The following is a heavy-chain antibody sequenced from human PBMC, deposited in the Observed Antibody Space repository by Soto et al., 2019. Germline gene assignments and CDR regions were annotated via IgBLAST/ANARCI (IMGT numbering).Heavy chain of an antibody. D-gene: IGHD3-10*01. Sequence: ASVKVSCKASGYTFTSYGISWVRQAPGQGLEWMGWISPYNGNTSYAQKLQGRVTMTTDTSTSTAYMELSSLRSDDTAVYYCASSWSGETYYYGEGSMDFRGKGIMVTVSS. CDR3: ASSWSGETYYYGEGSMDF. CDR2: ISPYNGNT. J-gene: IGHJ6*04. V-gene: IGHV1-18*01. CDR1: GYTFTSYG.